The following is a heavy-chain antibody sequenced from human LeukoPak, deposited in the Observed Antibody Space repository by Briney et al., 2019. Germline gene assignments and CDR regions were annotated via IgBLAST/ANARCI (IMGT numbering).Heavy chain of an antibody. D-gene: IGHD2-15*01. CDR3: ARDQRGLTVGAAKYGMDV. V-gene: IGHV3-53*01. J-gene: IGHJ6*02. CDR2: LYSGGNT. Sequence: GGSLRLSCAVSGFTVSSNYMSWVRQAPGKGLEWVSVLYSGGNTYYADSVKGRFTISRDNSKNTLYLQMNSLRAEDTAVYYCARDQRGLTVGAAKYGMDVWGQGTTVTVSS. CDR1: GFTVSSNY.